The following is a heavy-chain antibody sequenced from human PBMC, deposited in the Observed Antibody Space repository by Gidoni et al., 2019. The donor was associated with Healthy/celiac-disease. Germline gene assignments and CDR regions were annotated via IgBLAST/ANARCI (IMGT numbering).Heavy chain of an antibody. D-gene: IGHD3-3*01. J-gene: IGHJ6*02. CDR2: ISSSGSTI. Sequence: EVQLVESGGGLVQPGGSLRLSCAASGFTFSSYEMNWVRQAPGKGLEWVSDISSSGSTIYYADSVKGRFTISRDNAKNSLYLQMNSLRAEDTAVYYCARERYEGITISLWYYYGMDVWGQGTTVTVSS. V-gene: IGHV3-48*03. CDR1: GFTFSSYE. CDR3: ARERYEGITISLWYYYGMDV.